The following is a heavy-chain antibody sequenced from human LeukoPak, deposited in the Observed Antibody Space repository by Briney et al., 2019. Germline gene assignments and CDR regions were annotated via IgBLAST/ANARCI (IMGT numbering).Heavy chain of an antibody. CDR3: AKDGNIGREIYYFDY. CDR1: GFTFSSYG. V-gene: IGHV3-30*18. D-gene: IGHD3-10*01. CDR2: ISYDGSNK. Sequence: PGGSLRLSCAASGFTFSSYGMHWVRQAPGKGLEWVAVISYDGSNKYYADSVKGRFTISRDNSKNTLYLKMNSLRAEDTAVYYCAKDGNIGREIYYFDYWGQGTLVTVSS. J-gene: IGHJ4*02.